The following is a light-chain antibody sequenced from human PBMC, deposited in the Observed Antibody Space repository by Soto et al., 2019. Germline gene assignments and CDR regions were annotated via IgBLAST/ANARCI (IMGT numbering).Light chain of an antibody. Sequence: QLVLTQSTSASASLGASVNLTCTLSSGHSNYAIAWHQQQPEKGPRYFMNVNSDGSHTKGDGIPDRFSGSSSGADRYLTIPSLQSEDEADYYCQTWGTGIRVFGGGTKLTVL. J-gene: IGLJ3*02. CDR1: SGHSNYA. CDR2: VNSDGSH. V-gene: IGLV4-69*02. CDR3: QTWGTGIRV.